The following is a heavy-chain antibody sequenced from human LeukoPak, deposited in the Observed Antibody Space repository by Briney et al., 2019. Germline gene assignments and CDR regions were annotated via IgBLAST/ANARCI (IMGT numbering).Heavy chain of an antibody. J-gene: IGHJ6*03. D-gene: IGHD3-22*01. V-gene: IGHV3-43D*03. CDR2: ISWDGGST. Sequence: PGGSLRLSCAASGFTFDEYAMHWVRQAPGKGLEWVSLISWDGGSTYYADSVKGRFTISRDNSKNSLYLQMNSLRAEDTALYYCAKEFHRRKGSGYDSSGYYMDVWGKGTTVTVSS. CDR1: GFTFDEYA. CDR3: AKEFHRRKGSGYDSSGYYMDV.